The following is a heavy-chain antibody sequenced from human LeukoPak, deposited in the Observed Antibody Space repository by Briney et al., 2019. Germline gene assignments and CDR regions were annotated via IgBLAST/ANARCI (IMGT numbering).Heavy chain of an antibody. J-gene: IGHJ4*02. CDR3: AKEGSSSSDYFDY. CDR2: ISYDGSNK. D-gene: IGHD6-6*01. Sequence: GGSLRLSCAASGSTFSSYGMHWVRQAPGKGLEWVAVISYDGSNKYYADSVKGRFTISRDNSKNTLYLQMNSLRAEDTAVYYCAKEGSSSSDYFDYWGQGTLVTVSS. CDR1: GSTFSSYG. V-gene: IGHV3-30*18.